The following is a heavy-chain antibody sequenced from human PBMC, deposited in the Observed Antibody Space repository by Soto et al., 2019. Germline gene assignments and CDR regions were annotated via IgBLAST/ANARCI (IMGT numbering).Heavy chain of an antibody. D-gene: IGHD1-26*01. J-gene: IGHJ4*02. V-gene: IGHV3-23*01. CDR3: AKAPLMGATSPWDY. Sequence: PGGSLRVSCAASGFTFSSDAMSWVRQAPGKGLEWVSAISGSGGSTYYADSVKGRFTISRDNSKNTLYLQMNSLRAEDTAVYYCAKAPLMGATSPWDYWGQGTLVTVSS. CDR1: GFTFSSDA. CDR2: ISGSGGST.